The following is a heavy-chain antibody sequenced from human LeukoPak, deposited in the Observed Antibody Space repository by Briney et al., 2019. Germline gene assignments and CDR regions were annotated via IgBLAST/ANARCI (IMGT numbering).Heavy chain of an antibody. CDR2: ISSSGSTI. CDR3: ARVWFGELLFFDY. D-gene: IGHD3-10*01. J-gene: IGHJ4*02. CDR1: GFTVSSNY. V-gene: IGHV3-11*04. Sequence: GGSLRLSCAASGFTVSSNYMSWVRQAPGKGLEWVSYISSSGSTIYYADSVKGRFTISRDNAKNSLYLQMNSLRAEDTAVYYCARVWFGELLFFDYWGQGTLVTVSS.